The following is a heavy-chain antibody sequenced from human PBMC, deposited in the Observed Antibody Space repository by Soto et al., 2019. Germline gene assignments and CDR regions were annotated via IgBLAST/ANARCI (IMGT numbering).Heavy chain of an antibody. J-gene: IGHJ4*02. CDR3: ARLGPGYSYGAIDY. V-gene: IGHV4-39*01. D-gene: IGHD5-18*01. Sequence: SETLSLTCTVSSGSISSTIYSWDWIRQPPGKGLEWIGSIFYSGSTYYNPSLKSRVTISVDTSKNQFSLTLTSVTAADTAMYYCARLGPGYSYGAIDYWGQGTLVTVSS. CDR1: SGSISSTIYS. CDR2: IFYSGST.